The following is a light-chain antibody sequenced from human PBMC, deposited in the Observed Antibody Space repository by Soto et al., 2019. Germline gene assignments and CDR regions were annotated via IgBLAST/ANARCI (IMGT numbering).Light chain of an antibody. V-gene: IGKV3D-20*02. CDR2: IAS. J-gene: IGKJ4*01. CDR1: QTVTNRY. Sequence: EIVLTQSPGTLSLSPGERATLSCRASQTVTNRYLAWYQQKPGQAPRLLIYIASTRATGIPDRFSGSGSGADFTLTISRLEPEDFAVYYCQQRSNWPLTFGGGTRVEI. CDR3: QQRSNWPLT.